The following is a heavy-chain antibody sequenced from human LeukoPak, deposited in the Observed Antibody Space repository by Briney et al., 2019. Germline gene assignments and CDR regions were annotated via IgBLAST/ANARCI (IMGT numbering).Heavy chain of an antibody. CDR3: ARDSLTYYDSSGSPSY. V-gene: IGHV3-9*01. D-gene: IGHD3-22*01. CDR1: GFTFDDYA. J-gene: IGHJ4*02. CDR2: ISWNSGSI. Sequence: PGRSLRLSCAASGFTFDDYAMHWVRQAPGKGLEWVSGISWNSGSIGYADSVKGRFTISRDNAKNSLYLQMNSLRAEDTAVYYCARDSLTYYDSSGSPSYWGQGTLVTVSS.